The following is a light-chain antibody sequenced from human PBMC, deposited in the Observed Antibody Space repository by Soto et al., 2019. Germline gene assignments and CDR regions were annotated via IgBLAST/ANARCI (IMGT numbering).Light chain of an antibody. V-gene: IGLV2-8*01. J-gene: IGLJ1*01. CDR1: SSDVGANNDY. CDR2: EVS. Sequence: QSGLTQPPCASLSPGQPVTISCTGTSSDVGANNDYVSWYQQHPGKVPKLMIYEVSKRPPGVPDRFSGSKSGNTASLTVSGLQADDEADYYCSSYAGSDNFVFGTGAKVTVL. CDR3: SSYAGSDNFV.